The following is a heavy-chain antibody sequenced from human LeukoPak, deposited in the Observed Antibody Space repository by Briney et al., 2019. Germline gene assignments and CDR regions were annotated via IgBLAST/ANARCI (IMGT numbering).Heavy chain of an antibody. D-gene: IGHD3-3*01. J-gene: IGHJ4*02. V-gene: IGHV1-8*01. CDR2: MNPNSGNT. Sequence: ASVKVSCKASGYTFTSYDINWVRQATGQGLEWMGWMNPNSGNTGYALKFQGRVTMTRNTSISTAYMELSSLRSEDTAVYYCARGASVYYDFWSGYPKRGAYFDYWGQGTLVTVSS. CDR1: GYTFTSYD. CDR3: ARGASVYYDFWSGYPKRGAYFDY.